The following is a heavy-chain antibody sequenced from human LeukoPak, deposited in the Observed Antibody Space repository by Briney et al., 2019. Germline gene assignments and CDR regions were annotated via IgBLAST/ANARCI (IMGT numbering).Heavy chain of an antibody. V-gene: IGHV2-5*02. CDR3: AQTYRHNGMNYYFDY. J-gene: IGHJ4*02. CDR2: IYWDDDK. D-gene: IGHD1-26*01. Sequence: VSGPTLVKPTQTLTLTCTFSGFSLSTRGLGVGWIRQPPGKALEWLALIYWDDDKRYSPSLKTRLTITKDTSKSQVVLTMTSLDPVDTATYYCAQTYRHNGMNYYFDYWGQGTLVTVSS. CDR1: GFSLSTRGLG.